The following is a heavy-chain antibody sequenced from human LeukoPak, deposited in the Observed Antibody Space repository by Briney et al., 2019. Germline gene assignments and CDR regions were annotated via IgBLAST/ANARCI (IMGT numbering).Heavy chain of an antibody. CDR1: GGTFSSYA. Sequence: SVKVSCKASGGTFSSYAISWVRQAPGQGLEWMGRIIPIFGIANYAQKFQGRVTITADKSTSTAYMELSSLRSEDTAVYHCARGHCSSTSCYLPFYYYGMDVWGQGTTVTVSS. D-gene: IGHD2-2*01. J-gene: IGHJ6*02. CDR2: IIPIFGIA. CDR3: ARGHCSSTSCYLPFYYYGMDV. V-gene: IGHV1-69*04.